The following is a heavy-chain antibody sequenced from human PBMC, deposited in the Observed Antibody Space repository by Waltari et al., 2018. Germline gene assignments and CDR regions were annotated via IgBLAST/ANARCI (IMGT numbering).Heavy chain of an antibody. CDR1: GGSISSYY. CDR2: IDYSGST. CDR3: ARGDDSSGYSDY. Sequence: QVQLQESGPGLVKPSETLSLTCTVSGGSISSYYWSWIRQPPGKGLEWIGYIDYSGSTNYNPSLKSRVTISVDTSKNQFSLKLSSVTAADTAVYYCARGDDSSGYSDYWGQGTLVTVSS. V-gene: IGHV4-59*01. D-gene: IGHD3-22*01. J-gene: IGHJ4*02.